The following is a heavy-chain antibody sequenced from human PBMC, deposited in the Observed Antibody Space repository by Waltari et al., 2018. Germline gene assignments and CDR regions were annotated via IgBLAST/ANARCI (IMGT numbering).Heavy chain of an antibody. D-gene: IGHD6-6*01. V-gene: IGHV4-39*07. CDR3: VREWSSSSSWFDP. Sequence: QVQLQESGPGLVKSSETLSLTCTVSGGSIGRNTFYWAWIRQPPGKRMEWMASINYSGSHYYMPSLKSRVTISVDTSRNQLSLRLTSVTAADTAVYFCVREWSSSSSWFDPWGQGTLVTVSS. J-gene: IGHJ5*02. CDR1: GGSIGRNTFY. CDR2: INYSGSH.